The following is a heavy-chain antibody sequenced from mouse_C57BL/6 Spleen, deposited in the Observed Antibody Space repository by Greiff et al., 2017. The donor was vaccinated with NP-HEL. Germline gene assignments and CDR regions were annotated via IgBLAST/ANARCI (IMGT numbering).Heavy chain of an antibody. CDR3: AGSSYSYWYFDV. V-gene: IGHV1-80*01. CDR1: GYAFSSYW. CDR2: IYPGDGDT. D-gene: IGHD1-1*01. Sequence: VQLQQSGAELVKPGASVKISCKASGYAFSSYWMNWVKQRPGKGLEWIGQIYPGDGDTNYNGKFKGKATLTADKSSSTAYMQLSSLTSEDSAVYFCAGSSYSYWYFDVWGTGTTVTVSS. J-gene: IGHJ1*03.